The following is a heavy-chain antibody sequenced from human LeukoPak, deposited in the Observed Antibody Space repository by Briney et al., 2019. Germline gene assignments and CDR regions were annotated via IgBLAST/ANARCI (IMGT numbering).Heavy chain of an antibody. CDR3: AKVFSYRYYERTGAAISYYCDS. J-gene: IGHJ4*02. CDR1: GFTVSSNY. Sequence: GGSLRLSCAASGFTVSSNYMSWVRQAPGKGLEWVSTIYIGGNTFYADSVKGRFTISRDNSKNTLYLQMNNLRADDTAVYYCAKVFSYRYYERTGAAISYYCDSWGQGTLVTVSS. CDR2: IYIGGNT. V-gene: IGHV3-53*01. D-gene: IGHD3-3*01.